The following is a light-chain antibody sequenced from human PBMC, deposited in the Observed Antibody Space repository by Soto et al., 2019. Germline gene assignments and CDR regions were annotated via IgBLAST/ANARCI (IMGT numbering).Light chain of an antibody. CDR1: QAIGNS. J-gene: IGKJ2*01. V-gene: IGKV1-12*01. CDR2: AAS. CDR3: HQGSSFPQYT. Sequence: DIQMTQSPPSVSASVGDRVTIACRASQAIGNSLAWYQQKPGQAPNLLIYAASNLQSAVPSRFSGSGSGTDFTLTISSLQPEDFATYYCHQGSSFPQYTFGQGTKLEI.